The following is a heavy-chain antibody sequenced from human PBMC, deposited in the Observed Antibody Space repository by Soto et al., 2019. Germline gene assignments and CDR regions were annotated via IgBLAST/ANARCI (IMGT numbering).Heavy chain of an antibody. V-gene: IGHV3-33*01. J-gene: IGHJ6*02. CDR3: YRGAHYYYYYGMDV. CDR2: IWYDGSNK. CDR1: GFTFSSYG. Sequence: TGGSLRLSCAASGFTFSSYGMHWVRQAPGKGLEWVAVIWYDGSNKYYADSVKGRFTISRDNSKNTLYLQMNSLRAEDTAVYYCYRGAHYYYYYGMDVWGQGTTVTVSS. D-gene: IGHD3-10*01.